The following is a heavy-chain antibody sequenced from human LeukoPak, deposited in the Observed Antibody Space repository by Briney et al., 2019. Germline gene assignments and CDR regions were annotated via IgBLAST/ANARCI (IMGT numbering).Heavy chain of an antibody. Sequence: ASVKVSCKASGYTLTDSYMHWVRQAPGRGLEWLAWINPNSGDTNYAQKFQGRVTVTSDTSISTAYMELSGLTSDDTAVYFCAREEQYRNYFDHWGQGTLVTVSS. CDR3: AREEQYRNYFDH. CDR1: GYTLTDSY. D-gene: IGHD1/OR15-1a*01. V-gene: IGHV1-2*02. J-gene: IGHJ4*02. CDR2: INPNSGDT.